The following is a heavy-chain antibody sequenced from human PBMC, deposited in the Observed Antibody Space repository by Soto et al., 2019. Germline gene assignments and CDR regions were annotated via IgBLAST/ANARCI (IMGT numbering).Heavy chain of an antibody. Sequence: PGGSLRLSCAASGVTFSTYAMSWVRQAPGKGLEWVSGISVSGDSTYYADSVKGRFTISRDNSKNTLYLQMNSLRAEDTAVYYCATLVVVAATYNSLDPWGPGTPVTVSS. CDR2: ISVSGDST. J-gene: IGHJ5*02. D-gene: IGHD2-15*01. CDR1: GVTFSTYA. V-gene: IGHV3-23*01. CDR3: ATLVVVAATYNSLDP.